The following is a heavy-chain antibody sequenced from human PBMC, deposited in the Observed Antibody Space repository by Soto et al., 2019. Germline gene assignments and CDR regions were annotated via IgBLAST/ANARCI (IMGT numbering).Heavy chain of an antibody. CDR3: ARVAVDYYYGMDV. Sequence: QVQLQESGPGLVKPSQTLSLTCTVSGGSISSGGYYWSWIRQHPGKGLEWIGYIYYSGSTYYNPSLKSRVTISVDTPKNQVSLKLSSVTAADTAVYYCARVAVDYYYGMDVWGQGTTVTVSS. CDR1: GGSISSGGYY. D-gene: IGHD2-21*01. V-gene: IGHV4-31*03. CDR2: IYYSGST. J-gene: IGHJ6*02.